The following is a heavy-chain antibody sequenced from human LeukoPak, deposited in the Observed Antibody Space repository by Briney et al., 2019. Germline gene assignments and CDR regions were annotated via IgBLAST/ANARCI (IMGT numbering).Heavy chain of an antibody. Sequence: ASVKVSCKASGYTFTSYDINWVRLATGQGLEWMGWMNPNSGNTGYAQKFQGRVTMTRNTSISTAYMELSRLRSEDTAVYYCATAAAGGYAGYYWGQGTLVTVSS. CDR1: GYTFTSYD. CDR3: ATAAAGGYAGYY. CDR2: MNPNSGNT. D-gene: IGHD5-12*01. J-gene: IGHJ4*02. V-gene: IGHV1-8*01.